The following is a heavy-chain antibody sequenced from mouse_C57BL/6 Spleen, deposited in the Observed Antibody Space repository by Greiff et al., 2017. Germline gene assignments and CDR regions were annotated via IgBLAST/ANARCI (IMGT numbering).Heavy chain of an antibody. V-gene: IGHV1-53*01. CDR3: ASGQLRLRWYAMDY. Sequence: QVHVKQSGTELVKPGASVKLSCKASGYTFTSYWMHWVKQRPGQGLEWIGNINPSNGGTNYNAKFKGKATLTVDKSSSTAYMQLSSLTSEAAAVYYCASGQLRLRWYAMDYWGQGTSVTVSS. J-gene: IGHJ4*01. CDR2: INPSNGGT. D-gene: IGHD3-2*02. CDR1: GYTFTSYW.